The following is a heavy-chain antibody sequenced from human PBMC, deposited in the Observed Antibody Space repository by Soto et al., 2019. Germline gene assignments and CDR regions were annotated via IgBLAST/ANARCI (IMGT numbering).Heavy chain of an antibody. CDR2: IRSKAYGGTT. V-gene: IGHV3-49*03. CDR3: TRDVVQGQPLEHGFDY. CDR1: GFTFGDYA. Sequence: EVQLVESGGGLVQPGRSLRLSCTASGFTFGDYAMSWFRQAPGRGLEWVGFIRSKAYGGTTEYAASVKGRFTISREDSKSIAYLQMNSLKTEDTAVYYCTRDVVQGQPLEHGFDYWGQGTLVTVSS. J-gene: IGHJ4*02. D-gene: IGHD6-13*01.